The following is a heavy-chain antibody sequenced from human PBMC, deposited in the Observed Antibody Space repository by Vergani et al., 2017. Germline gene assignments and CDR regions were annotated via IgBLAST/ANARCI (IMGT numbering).Heavy chain of an antibody. D-gene: IGHD3-9*01. CDR2: INWNSDSI. V-gene: IGHV3-9*01. CDR1: GFTFDDYA. Sequence: EVQLVESGGGLVQPGRSLRLSCAASGFTFDDYAMHWVRQAPGKGLEWVSGINWNSDSIAYADSVKGRFTISRDNSKNTLYLQMNSLRAEDTAVYYCAKDPQVLRYFDWLSHFDYWGQGTLVTVSS. J-gene: IGHJ4*02. CDR3: AKDPQVLRYFDWLSHFDY.